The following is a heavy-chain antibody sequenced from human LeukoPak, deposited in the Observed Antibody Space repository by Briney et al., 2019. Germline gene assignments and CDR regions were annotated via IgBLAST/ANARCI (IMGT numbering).Heavy chain of an antibody. Sequence: ASVKVSCKASGYAFTGYYMHWVREAPGQGLEWMGWINPNSGGTNYAQKFQGRVTMTRDTSISTAYMELSRLRSDDTAVYYCARGLRDFDWLPYWYFDLWGRGTLVTVSS. CDR3: ARGLRDFDWLPYWYFDL. CDR1: GYAFTGYY. J-gene: IGHJ2*01. D-gene: IGHD3-9*01. V-gene: IGHV1-2*02. CDR2: INPNSGGT.